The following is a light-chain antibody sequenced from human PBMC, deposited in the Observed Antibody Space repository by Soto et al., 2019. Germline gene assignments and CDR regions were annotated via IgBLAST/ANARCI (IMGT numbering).Light chain of an antibody. CDR3: QSYDSSLSGRYV. CDR1: SSNIGAGYD. Sequence: QSVLTQPPSVSGAPGQRVTISCTGSSSNIGAGYDVHWYQQLPGTAPKLLIYGNSNRPSGVPDRFSGSKSGTSASLAITGLQAEDAADYSCQSYDSSLSGRYVFGTGTKVTVL. J-gene: IGLJ1*01. CDR2: GNS. V-gene: IGLV1-40*01.